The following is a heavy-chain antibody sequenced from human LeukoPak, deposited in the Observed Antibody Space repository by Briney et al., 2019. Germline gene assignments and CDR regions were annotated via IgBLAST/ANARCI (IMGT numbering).Heavy chain of an antibody. CDR3: ARHSIYCSSTNCYAP. CDR1: GYAFTSYG. Sequence: ASVKVSCKASGYAFTSYGISWVRQAPGQGLEWMGWISAYNGNTNYAQKLQGRVTMTTDTSTSTAYMELRSLRSDDTAVYYCARHSIYCSSTNCYAPWGQGTLVTVSS. J-gene: IGHJ5*02. V-gene: IGHV1-18*01. D-gene: IGHD2-2*01. CDR2: ISAYNGNT.